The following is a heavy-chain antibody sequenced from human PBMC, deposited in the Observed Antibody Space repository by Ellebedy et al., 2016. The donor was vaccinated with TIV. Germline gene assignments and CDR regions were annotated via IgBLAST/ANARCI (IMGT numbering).Heavy chain of an antibody. Sequence: ASVKVSCKASGYPFSSYVLHWVRQAPGQRLEWMGWINTANGNTRYSQRFQGRVTITRDTSASTAYMELSGLRSEETAVYYCARCSYFDWNWFDPWGQGTLVTVSS. CDR1: GYPFSSYV. D-gene: IGHD3-9*01. CDR2: INTANGNT. V-gene: IGHV1-3*04. CDR3: ARCSYFDWNWFDP. J-gene: IGHJ5*02.